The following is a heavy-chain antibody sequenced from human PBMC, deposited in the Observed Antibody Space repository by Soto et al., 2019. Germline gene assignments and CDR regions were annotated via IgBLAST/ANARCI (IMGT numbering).Heavy chain of an antibody. CDR2: ISYDGSNK. CDR3: AKDGDYDSSGYSRELDY. D-gene: IGHD3-22*01. V-gene: IGHV3-30*18. Sequence: GGSLRLSCAASGFTFSTYGMHWVRQAPGKGLEWVAVISYDGSNKYYADSVKGRFTISRDNSKNTLYLQMNSLRAEDTAVYYCAKDGDYDSSGYSRELDYWGQGTLVTVSS. CDR1: GFTFSTYG. J-gene: IGHJ4*02.